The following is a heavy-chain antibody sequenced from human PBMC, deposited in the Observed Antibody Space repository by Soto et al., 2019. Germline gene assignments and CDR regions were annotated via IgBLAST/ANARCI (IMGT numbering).Heavy chain of an antibody. CDR2: ISDTGADT. CDR1: GFTFRTYA. J-gene: IGHJ4*02. Sequence: EVQVLESGGDLIQPGGSLRLSCAASGFTFRTYAMSWVRQAPGKGLQWVSAISDTGADTWYADSVKGRFAISRDNSMSTLYLQTSSLRAEDTAVYYCVKGSADGRPYYLDHWGQGTLVTVSS. V-gene: IGHV3-23*01. D-gene: IGHD2-2*01. CDR3: VKGSADGRPYYLDH.